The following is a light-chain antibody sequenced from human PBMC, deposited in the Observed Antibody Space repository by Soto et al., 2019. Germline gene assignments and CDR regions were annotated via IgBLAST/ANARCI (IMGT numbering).Light chain of an antibody. V-gene: IGLV1-51*01. CDR1: SSNIGNNY. Sequence: QSVLTQPPSVSAAPGQTVTISCSGSSSNIGNNYVSWYQQLPGTAPQLLIYDNSKRPSGIPDRFSGSKSGTSATLGITGLQTGDEADYYCGTWDSSLSAVVFGGGTKLTVL. CDR3: GTWDSSLSAVV. CDR2: DNS. J-gene: IGLJ2*01.